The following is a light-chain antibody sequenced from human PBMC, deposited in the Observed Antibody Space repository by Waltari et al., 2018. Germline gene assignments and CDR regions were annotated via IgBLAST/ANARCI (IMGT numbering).Light chain of an antibody. Sequence: QSALTQPASVSGSPGQSITTPCPGTSSNAGAYTLVSWYQQHPGNAPQLIIYDVNKRPTGISHRFSGSKSGNTASLTISGLQADDESDYYCCSYVGDSTLIFGGGTKLTVL. CDR3: CSYVGDSTLI. J-gene: IGLJ2*01. CDR2: DVN. V-gene: IGLV2-23*02. CDR1: SSNAGAYTL.